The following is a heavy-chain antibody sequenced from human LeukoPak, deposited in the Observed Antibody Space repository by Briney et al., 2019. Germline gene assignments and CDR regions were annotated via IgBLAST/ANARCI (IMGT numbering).Heavy chain of an antibody. CDR2: ISGSGGST. V-gene: IGHV3-23*01. CDR1: GFTFSNAW. J-gene: IGHJ3*02. CDR3: AKVVYYDFWSGLPHDAFDI. D-gene: IGHD3-3*01. Sequence: GGSLRLSCAASGFTFSNAWMSWVRQAPGKGLEWVSAISGSGGSTYYADSVKGRFTISRDNSKNTLYLQMNSLRAEDTAVYYCAKVVYYDFWSGLPHDAFDIWGQGTMATVSS.